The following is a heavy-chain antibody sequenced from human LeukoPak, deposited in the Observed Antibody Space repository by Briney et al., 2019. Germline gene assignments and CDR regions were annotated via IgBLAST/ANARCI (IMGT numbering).Heavy chain of an antibody. J-gene: IGHJ4*02. D-gene: IGHD3-9*01. CDR3: ARDYDILTGYYNGEAHLDY. CDR1: GYTFTSYG. Sequence: ASVKVSCKASGYTFTSYGISWVRQAPGQGLEWMGWISAYNGNTNYAQKLQGRVTMTTDTSTSTAYMELRSLRSDDTAVYYCARDYDILTGYYNGEAHLDYWGQGTLVTVSS. V-gene: IGHV1-18*01. CDR2: ISAYNGNT.